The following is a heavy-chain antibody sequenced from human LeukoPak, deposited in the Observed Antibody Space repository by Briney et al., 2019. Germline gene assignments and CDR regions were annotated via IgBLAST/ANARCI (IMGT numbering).Heavy chain of an antibody. D-gene: IGHD3-22*01. CDR1: GFTFSSYA. CDR2: IIHSGANT. Sequence: PGGSLRLSCAASGFTFSSYAMSWVPQAPGKGLEWVSAIIHSGANTYYADSVKGRFSISRDNSKNTLYLQMNSLRAEDTAVYYCAKRHYDTSGLDAFDIWGQGTTVTVSS. J-gene: IGHJ3*02. CDR3: AKRHYDTSGLDAFDI. V-gene: IGHV3-23*01.